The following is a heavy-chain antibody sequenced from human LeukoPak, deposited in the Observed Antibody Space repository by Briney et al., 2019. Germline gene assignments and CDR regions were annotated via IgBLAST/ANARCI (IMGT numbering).Heavy chain of an antibody. CDR3: TENT. CDR1: GFIFNNSG. J-gene: IGHJ4*02. CDR2: ISASGLTA. Sequence: QPGGSLTPSCAASGFIFNNSGMGWVRQAPGRGLEWVSAISASGLTAYYGDSVKGRFTISRDNAKNTLYLHMSSLRGEDTAIYYCTENTWGRGTRVTVSS. V-gene: IGHV3-23*01.